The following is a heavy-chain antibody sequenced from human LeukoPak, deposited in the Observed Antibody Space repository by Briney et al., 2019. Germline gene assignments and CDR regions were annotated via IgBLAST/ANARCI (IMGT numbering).Heavy chain of an antibody. V-gene: IGHV3-48*01. D-gene: IGHD2-2*01. Sequence: GGSLRLSCAASGFTFSSYSMNWVRQAPGKGLEWVSYISSSSSTIYYADSVKGRFTISRDNAKNSLYLQMNSLRAEDTAVYYCARELKGYCSSTSCSSYNYYYYMDVWGKGTTVTVSS. J-gene: IGHJ6*03. CDR2: ISSSSSTI. CDR3: ARELKGYCSSTSCSSYNYYYYMDV. CDR1: GFTFSSYS.